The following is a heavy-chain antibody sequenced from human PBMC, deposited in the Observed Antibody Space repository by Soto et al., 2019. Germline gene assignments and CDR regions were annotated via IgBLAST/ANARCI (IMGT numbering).Heavy chain of an antibody. D-gene: IGHD3-22*01. V-gene: IGHV4-31*02. J-gene: IGHJ4*02. CDR1: GGSISSGGYY. Sequence: SETLSLTCTVSGGSISSGGYYWSWIRQHPGKRLEWIGYIYYSGSTYYNPSLKSRVTISVDTSKNQFSLKLSSVTAADTAVYYCASGSSDYYDSSGRPQVGDYFDYWGQGTQVTVSS. CDR2: IYYSGST. CDR3: ASGSSDYYDSSGRPQVGDYFDY.